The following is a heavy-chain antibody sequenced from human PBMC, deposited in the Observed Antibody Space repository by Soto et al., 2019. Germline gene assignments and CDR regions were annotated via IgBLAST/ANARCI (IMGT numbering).Heavy chain of an antibody. V-gene: IGHV4-59*01. CDR2: IYYSGST. CDR3: ARERHDSSGYSVPFAY. D-gene: IGHD3-22*01. Sequence: PSETLSLTFTVSGGSISSYYWSWIRQPPGKGLEWIGYIYYSGSTNYNPSLKSRVTISVDTSKNQFSLKLSSVTAADTAVYYCARERHDSSGYSVPFAYWGQGTLVTVSS. CDR1: GGSISSYY. J-gene: IGHJ4*02.